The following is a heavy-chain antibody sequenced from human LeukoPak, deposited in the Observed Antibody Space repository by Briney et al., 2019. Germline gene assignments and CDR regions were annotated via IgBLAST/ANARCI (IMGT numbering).Heavy chain of an antibody. CDR1: GYTFTNYY. J-gene: IGHJ3*02. Sequence: ASVKVSCKASGYTFTNYYMHWVRQAPGQGLEWMGLINPNDGSTNYAQKFQGRVTMTRDMSTSTVYMELSSLRSDDTAVYYCARDGGSSGWYAGIAFDIWGQGTMVTVSS. CDR2: INPNDGST. D-gene: IGHD6-19*01. V-gene: IGHV1-46*01. CDR3: ARDGGSSGWYAGIAFDI.